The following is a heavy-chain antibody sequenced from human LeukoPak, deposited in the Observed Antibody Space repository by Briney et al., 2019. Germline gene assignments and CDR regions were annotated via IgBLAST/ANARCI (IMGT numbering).Heavy chain of an antibody. J-gene: IGHJ4*02. D-gene: IGHD7-27*01. CDR3: ARVWAWGSGNYFDY. CDR2: ISSGSGYT. CDR1: GFTFSDYY. Sequence: GGSLRLSCAASGFTFSDYYMSWIRQAPGKGLEWVSYISSGSGYTNYADSVKGRFTISRDNARHSLYLQVNSLRAEDTAFYYCARVWAWGSGNYFDYWGQGTLVTVSS. V-gene: IGHV3-11*05.